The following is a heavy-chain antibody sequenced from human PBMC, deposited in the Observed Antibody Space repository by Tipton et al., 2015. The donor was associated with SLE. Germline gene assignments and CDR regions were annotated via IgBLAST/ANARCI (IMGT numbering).Heavy chain of an antibody. CDR2: IGSSVDST. V-gene: IGHV3-48*01. CDR3: VRGSGNPAFNI. CDR1: GFTFSIYS. J-gene: IGHJ3*02. Sequence: SLRLSCAASGFTFSIYSMNWVRQAPGKGLEWVSYIGSSVDSTYYAGSVKGRFTISRDNAKNLLYLQMNSLGAEDTAVYYCVRGSGNPAFNIWGQGTMVTVSS. D-gene: IGHD3-10*01.